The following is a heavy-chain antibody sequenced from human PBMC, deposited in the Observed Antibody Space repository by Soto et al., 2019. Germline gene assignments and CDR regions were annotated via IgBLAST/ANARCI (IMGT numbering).Heavy chain of an antibody. Sequence: QVQLQESGPGLVKPSETLSLTCTVSGGSISGYYWSWIRQPPGKGLEWIGYMYNTGSTVYNPSFKSRVTISVDXSXIXXSLKLNSVTAADTAVYYCARDLWGYCGTDCYPLDVWGQGTTVTVSS. J-gene: IGHJ6*02. D-gene: IGHD2-21*02. CDR3: ARDLWGYCGTDCYPLDV. CDR2: MYNTGST. CDR1: GGSISGYY. V-gene: IGHV4-59*01.